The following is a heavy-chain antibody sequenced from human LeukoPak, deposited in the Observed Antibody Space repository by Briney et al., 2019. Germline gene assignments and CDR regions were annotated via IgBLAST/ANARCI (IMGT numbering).Heavy chain of an antibody. V-gene: IGHV3-7*01. J-gene: IGHJ4*02. CDR1: GFTCSNYW. D-gene: IGHD3-10*01. CDR3: ARDTYYYGSGSYFFDY. CDR2: IEQDGSEK. Sequence: GGSLRLSCAASGFTCSNYWMSWVRQAPGKGLEWVANIEQDGSEKYYVDSVKGRFTISRDNAKNSLYLQMNSLRAEDTAVYYCARDTYYYGSGSYFFDYWGQGTLVTVSS.